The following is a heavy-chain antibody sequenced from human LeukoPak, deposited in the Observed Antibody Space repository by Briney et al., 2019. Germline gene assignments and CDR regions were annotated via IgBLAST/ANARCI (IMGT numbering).Heavy chain of an antibody. CDR1: GFSFSSYW. CDR2: ISSGGSDT. Sequence: GGSLRLSCVASGFSFSSYWMHWVRQDPGKGLAWVSRISSGGSDTEYVDSVKGRFTISRDNGKNTLYLEMNSLRVEDTAVYYCARDQTQAGPTTVDHWGQGTQVTVSS. D-gene: IGHD1-14*01. V-gene: IGHV3-74*01. J-gene: IGHJ4*02. CDR3: ARDQTQAGPTTVDH.